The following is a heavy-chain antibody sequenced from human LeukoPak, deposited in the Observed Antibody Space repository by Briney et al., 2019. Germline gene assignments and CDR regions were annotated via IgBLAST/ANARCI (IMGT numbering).Heavy chain of an antibody. D-gene: IGHD2-2*02. CDR3: ARDGGYCSSTSCYTHYYFDY. CDR2: IWYDGSNK. Sequence: GGSLRLSCAASGFALSNSWMSWVRLAPGKGLEWVAVIWYDGSNKYYADSVKGRFTISRDNSKNTLYLQMNSLRAEDTAVYYCARDGGYCSSTSCYTHYYFDYWGQGTLVTVSS. V-gene: IGHV3-33*08. CDR1: GFALSNSW. J-gene: IGHJ4*02.